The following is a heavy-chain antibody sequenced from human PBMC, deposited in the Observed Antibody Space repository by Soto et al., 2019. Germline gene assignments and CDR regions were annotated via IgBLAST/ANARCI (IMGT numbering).Heavy chain of an antibody. Sequence: PSETLSLTCAVYGGSFRGYYWSWIRQPPGKGLEWIGEINHSGSTNYNPSLKSRVTISVDTSKNQFSLKLSSVTAADTAVYYCARGRAALRFLEWLPSALFDYWGQGTLVTSPQ. D-gene: IGHD3-3*01. V-gene: IGHV4-34*01. CDR3: ARGRAALRFLEWLPSALFDY. CDR1: GGSFRGYY. J-gene: IGHJ4*02. CDR2: INHSGST.